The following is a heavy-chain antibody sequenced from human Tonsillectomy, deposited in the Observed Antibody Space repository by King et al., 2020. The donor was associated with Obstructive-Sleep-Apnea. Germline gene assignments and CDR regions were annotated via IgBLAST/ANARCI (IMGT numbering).Heavy chain of an antibody. D-gene: IGHD3-10*01. Sequence: VQLVESGGRVVQPGRSLRLSCAASGFTFSSYAMHWVRQAPGKVLEWVSVISFDGKNEYYADSVKGRFTISRDNSKNTLFLLLNSLRSEDTAVYYCARGLWFGELSPLGNWGQGTLVTVSS. CDR1: GFTFSSYA. V-gene: IGHV3-30*04. CDR2: ISFDGKNE. CDR3: ARGLWFGELSPLGN. J-gene: IGHJ4*02.